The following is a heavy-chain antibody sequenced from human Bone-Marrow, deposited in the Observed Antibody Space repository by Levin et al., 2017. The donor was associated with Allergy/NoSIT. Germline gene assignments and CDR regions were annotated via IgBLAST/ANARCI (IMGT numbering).Heavy chain of an antibody. CDR3: ARVSYYATSGYYCRRWYYFDS. V-gene: IGHV4-59*12. J-gene: IGHJ4*02. D-gene: IGHD3-22*01. Sequence: SETLSLTCTVSGGSISPSYWSWIRQPPGKGLEWIGYMYYSGSSGSTNNNPYLKSRVTISVDTSKNQFSLKLNSVTAAATAVYFCARVSYYATSGYYCRRWYYFDSWGQGALVTVSS. CDR2: MYYSGSSGST. CDR1: GGSISPSY.